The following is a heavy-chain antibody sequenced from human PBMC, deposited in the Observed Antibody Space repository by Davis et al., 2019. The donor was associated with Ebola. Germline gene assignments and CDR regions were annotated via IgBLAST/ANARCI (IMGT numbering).Heavy chain of an antibody. CDR1: GFTFSSYT. J-gene: IGHJ3*02. V-gene: IGHV3-30*04. D-gene: IGHD4-17*01. Sequence: SLKISCAASGFTFSSYTLHWVRQAPGKGLEWVAVISYDGDNNYHADSVQGRFTISRDNSKTTLYLQMNSLRAEDTAIYYCARGAYGDYIVKAFDIWGQGTKVTVSS. CDR2: ISYDGDNN. CDR3: ARGAYGDYIVKAFDI.